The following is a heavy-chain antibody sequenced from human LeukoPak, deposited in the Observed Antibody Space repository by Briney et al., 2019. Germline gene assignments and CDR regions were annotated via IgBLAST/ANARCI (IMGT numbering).Heavy chain of an antibody. J-gene: IGHJ6*03. CDR2: IYYSGST. CDR1: GGSISSYY. D-gene: IGHD3-10*01. V-gene: IGHV4-59*01. CDR3: ARVPRGRISPFYYMDV. Sequence: SETLSLTCTVSGGSISSYYWSWIRQPPGKGLEWIGYIYYSGSTNYNPSLKSRVTISVDTSKNQFSLKLSSVTAADTAVYYCARVPRGRISPFYYMDVWGKGTTVTISS.